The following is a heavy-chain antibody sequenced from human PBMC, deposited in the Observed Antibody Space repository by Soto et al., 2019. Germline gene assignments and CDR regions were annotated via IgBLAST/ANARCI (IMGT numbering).Heavy chain of an antibody. J-gene: IGHJ6*02. CDR2: MNPNSGNT. Sequence: ASVKVSCKASGYTFTSYDINWVRQATGQGLEWMGWMNPNSGNTGYAQKFQGQVTISADKSISTAYLQWSSLKASDTAMYYCARRQSYSGSFHYGMDVWGQGTTVTVSS. CDR1: GYTFTSYD. CDR3: ARRQSYSGSFHYGMDV. V-gene: IGHV1-8*01. D-gene: IGHD1-26*01.